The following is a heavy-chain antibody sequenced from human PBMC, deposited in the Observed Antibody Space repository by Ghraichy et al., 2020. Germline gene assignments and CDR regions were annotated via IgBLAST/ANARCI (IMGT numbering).Heavy chain of an antibody. CDR2: IYSSGSM. J-gene: IGHJ4*02. CDR1: GFTVSNNY. D-gene: IGHD1-14*01. V-gene: IGHV3-53*01. Sequence: GGSLRLSCEASGFTVSNNYVGWVRQAPGKGLEWLSVIYSSGSMYYADSVKGRFINSRDTSRNSVYLQMNSLTAEDTAIYYCATGKPIGATGVDYWGQGTLVTVSS. CDR3: ATGKPIGATGVDY.